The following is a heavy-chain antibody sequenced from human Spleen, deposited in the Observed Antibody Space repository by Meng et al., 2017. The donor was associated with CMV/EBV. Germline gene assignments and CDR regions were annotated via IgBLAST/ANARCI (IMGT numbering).Heavy chain of an antibody. CDR1: GFTFSSYA. CDR2: IYSGGST. CDR3: LKSDGYYGMDV. Sequence: GESLKISCAASGFTFSSYAMSWVRQAPGKGLEWVSVIYSGGSTYYADSVKGRFTISRDNSKNTLYLQMNSLRAEDTAVYYCLKSDGYYGMDVWGQGTTVTVSS. V-gene: IGHV3-66*02. J-gene: IGHJ6*02.